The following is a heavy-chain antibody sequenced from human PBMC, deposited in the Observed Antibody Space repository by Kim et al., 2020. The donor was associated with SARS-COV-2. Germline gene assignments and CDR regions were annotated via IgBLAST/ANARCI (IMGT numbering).Heavy chain of an antibody. D-gene: IGHD2-21*02. CDR2: IWYDGSNK. V-gene: IGHV3-33*08. J-gene: IGHJ6*02. CDR3: ARELLPYCGGDCYSAGYYYGMDV. CDR1: GFTFSSYG. Sequence: GGSLRLSCAASGFTFSSYGMHWVRQAPGKGLEWVAVIWYDGSNKYYADSVKGRFTISRDNSKNTLYLQMNSLRAEDTAVYYCARELLPYCGGDCYSAGYYYGMDVWGQGTTVTVSS.